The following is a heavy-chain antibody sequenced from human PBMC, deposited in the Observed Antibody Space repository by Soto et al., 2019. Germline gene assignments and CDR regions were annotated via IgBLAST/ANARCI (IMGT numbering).Heavy chain of an antibody. D-gene: IGHD3-10*01. V-gene: IGHV4-34*01. CDR3: ARGRTFGQYFQH. CDR2: INHSGST. CDR1: GGSFSGYY. J-gene: IGHJ1*01. Sequence: QVQLQQWGAGLLKPSETLSLTCAVYGGSFSGYYWSWIRQPPGKGLEWIGEINHSGSTNYNPSLKSRVTISVDTSKNQFSLKLSSVTAADTAVYYCARGRTFGQYFQHWGQGTLVTVSS.